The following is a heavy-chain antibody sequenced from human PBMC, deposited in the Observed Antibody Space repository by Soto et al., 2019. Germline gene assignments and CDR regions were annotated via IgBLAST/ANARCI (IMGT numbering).Heavy chain of an antibody. CDR1: GGSISSGGYS. D-gene: IGHD2-2*01. Sequence: SETLSLTCAVSGGSISSGGYSWSWIRHPPGKGLEWIGYIYHSGSTYYNPSLKSRVTISVDRSKNQFSLKLSSVTAADTAVYYCARVPDRWGQATLVTVSS. V-gene: IGHV4-30-2*01. J-gene: IGHJ5*02. CDR3: ARVPDR. CDR2: IYHSGST.